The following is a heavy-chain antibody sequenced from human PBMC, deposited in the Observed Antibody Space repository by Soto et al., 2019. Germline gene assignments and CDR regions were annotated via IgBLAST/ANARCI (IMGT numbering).Heavy chain of an antibody. CDR2: IYYSGST. D-gene: IGHD3-10*01. CDR3: ARHGPYYYGPGSSFDP. J-gene: IGHJ5*02. V-gene: IGHV4-39*01. Sequence: PSETLSLTCTVSGGSISSSSYYWGWIRQPPGKGLEWIGSIYYSGSTYYNPSLKSRVTISVDTSKNQFSLKLSSVTAADTAVYYCARHGPYYYGPGSSFDPWGQGTLVTVSS. CDR1: GGSISSSSYY.